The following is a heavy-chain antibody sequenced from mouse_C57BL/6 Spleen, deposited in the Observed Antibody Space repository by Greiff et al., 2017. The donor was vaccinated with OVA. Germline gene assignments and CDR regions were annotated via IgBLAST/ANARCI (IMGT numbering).Heavy chain of an antibody. Sequence: DVHLVESGGGLVQPGGSLKLSCAASGFTFSDYYMYWVRQTPEKRLEWVAYISNGGGSTYYPATVKGRFTISRDNAKNTLYLQMSRLKSEDTAMYYCASPYYYGSSYDAMDYWGQGTSVTVSS. D-gene: IGHD1-1*01. CDR2: ISNGGGST. J-gene: IGHJ4*01. CDR1: GFTFSDYY. V-gene: IGHV5-12*01. CDR3: ASPYYYGSSYDAMDY.